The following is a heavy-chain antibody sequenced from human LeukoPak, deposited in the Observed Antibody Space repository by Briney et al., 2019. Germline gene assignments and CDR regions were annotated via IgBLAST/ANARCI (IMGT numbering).Heavy chain of an antibody. D-gene: IGHD2-15*01. CDR1: GGSFSGYY. Sequence: SETLSLTCAVYGGSFSGYYWSWIRQPPGKGLEWIGEINHSGSTNYNPSLKSRVTISVDTSKNQFSLKLSSVTAADTAVYYCGRLDLFSSGPDGYYYYYMDVWGKGTTVTVSS. CDR2: INHSGST. CDR3: GRLDLFSSGPDGYYYYYMDV. V-gene: IGHV4-34*01. J-gene: IGHJ6*03.